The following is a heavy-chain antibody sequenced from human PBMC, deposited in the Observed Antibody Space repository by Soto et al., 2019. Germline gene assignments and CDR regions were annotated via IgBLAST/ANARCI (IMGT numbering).Heavy chain of an antibody. CDR1: GGFISAHY. Sequence: SETLSLTCTVSGGFISAHYWSWIRQPPGGGLEWIGHIYYSGTTNYNPSLRSRVSISVDTSKNQFSLRLSSVTAADTSVYYCARQDCGTTTCSFDPWGQGILVTVSS. D-gene: IGHD2-2*01. J-gene: IGHJ5*02. CDR2: IYYSGTT. CDR3: ARQDCGTTTCSFDP. V-gene: IGHV4-59*11.